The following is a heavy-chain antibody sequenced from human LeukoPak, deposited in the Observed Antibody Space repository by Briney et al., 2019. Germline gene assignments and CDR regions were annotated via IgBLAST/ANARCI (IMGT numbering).Heavy chain of an antibody. J-gene: IGHJ3*02. Sequence: PGRPLRLSCAASGFTFSSYAMHWVRQAPGKGLEWVAVISYDGSNKYYADSVKGRFTISRDNSKNTLYLQMNSLRAEDTAVYYCARASGSSPGGDAFDIWGQGTMVTVSS. V-gene: IGHV3-30*04. CDR1: GFTFSSYA. CDR2: ISYDGSNK. CDR3: ARASGSSPGGDAFDI. D-gene: IGHD1-26*01.